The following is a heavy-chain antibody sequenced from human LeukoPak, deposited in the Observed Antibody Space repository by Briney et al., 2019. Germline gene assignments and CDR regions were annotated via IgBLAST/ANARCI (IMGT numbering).Heavy chain of an antibody. CDR3: ARVAEGSGYCFDY. J-gene: IGHJ4*02. D-gene: IGHD3-22*01. CDR1: GFTFSSYW. Sequence: PGGSLRLSCAASGFTFSSYWMHWVRQAPGKGLVWVSRINSDGSSTSYADSVKGRFTISRDNAKNTLYLQMNSLRAEDTAVYYCARVAEGSGYCFDYWGQGTLVTVSS. CDR2: INSDGSST. V-gene: IGHV3-74*01.